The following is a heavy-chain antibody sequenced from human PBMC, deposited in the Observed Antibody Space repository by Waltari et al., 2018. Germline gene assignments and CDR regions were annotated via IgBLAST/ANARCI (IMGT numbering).Heavy chain of an antibody. CDR1: GYPFTTSD. CDR3: ARDGAAKTFGQGANWFDP. CDR2: INPSGGST. Sequence: QVQLVQSGAEVKKPGASVKVSCKASGYPFTTSDMHWVRQAPGQGLEWVGIINPSGGSTSYAQKFQGRVTMTRDTSTSTVYMELSSLRSEDTALYYCARDGAAKTFGQGANWFDPWGQGTVVSVSS. D-gene: IGHD3-10*01. V-gene: IGHV1-46*01. J-gene: IGHJ5*02.